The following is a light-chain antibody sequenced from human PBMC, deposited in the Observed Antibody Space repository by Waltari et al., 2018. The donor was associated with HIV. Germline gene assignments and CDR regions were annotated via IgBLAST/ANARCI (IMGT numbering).Light chain of an antibody. J-gene: IGKJ1*01. V-gene: IGKV4-1*01. CDR1: QSVLYSSNNKNY. CDR3: QQYYSTPRT. CDR2: WAS. Sequence: DIVMTQSPDSLVVSLGERATINCKSSQSVLYSSNNKNYLAWYQQTPVQPSKLLIYWASTRESGVPDRCSGSGSGTDFTLTISSLQAEDVAVYYCQQYYSTPRTFGQGTKVEIK.